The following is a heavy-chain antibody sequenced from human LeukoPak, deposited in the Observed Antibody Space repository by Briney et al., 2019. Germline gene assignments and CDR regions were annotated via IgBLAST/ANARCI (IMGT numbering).Heavy chain of an antibody. J-gene: IGHJ4*02. CDR1: GFTFSSSG. D-gene: IGHD1-26*01. CDR3: AKDTPSPNSGFYHY. Sequence: PGGSLRLSCAASGFTFSSSGMHWVRQTPGKGLEWVSTVSHDGSKRYYGDSVKGRFSISRDDSRNTLYLQMDSLRVEDTAVYFCAKDTPSPNSGFYHYWGQGTLVTVSS. CDR2: VSHDGSKR. V-gene: IGHV3-30*18.